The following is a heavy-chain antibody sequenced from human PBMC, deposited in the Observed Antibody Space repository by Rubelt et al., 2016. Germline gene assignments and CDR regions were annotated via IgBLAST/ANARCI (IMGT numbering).Heavy chain of an antibody. CDR2: IYTSGST. CDR1: GGSISSYY. CDR3: AGGVGVATNPYYRGPFDS. J-gene: IGHJ4*02. D-gene: IGHD1-26*01. V-gene: IGHV4-4*07. Sequence: QVQLQESGPGLVKPSETLSLTCTVSGGSISSYYWSWIRQPAGKGLEWIGRIYTSGSTNYNPSLKSRVTMSVDTSKNHFSRKLGSVSAADTGLYVCAGGVGVATNPYYRGPFDSWGLGTQVTVSS.